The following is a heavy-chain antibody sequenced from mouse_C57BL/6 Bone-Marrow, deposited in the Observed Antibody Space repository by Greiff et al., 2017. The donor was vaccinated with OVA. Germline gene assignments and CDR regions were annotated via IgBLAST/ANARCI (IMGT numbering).Heavy chain of an antibody. CDR2: FYPGGGSI. V-gene: IGHV1-62-2*01. D-gene: IGHD1-1*01. J-gene: IGHJ4*01. CDR1: GYTFTEYT. CDR3: ARHEEGSYYYGSPMDY. Sequence: VQLQESGAELVKPGASVKLSCKASGYTFTEYTIHWVKQRSGQGLEWIGWFYPGGGSIKYNEKFKDKATLTADKSSSTVYMELSRLTSEDTAVDFGARHEEGSYYYGSPMDYWGQGTSVTVSS.